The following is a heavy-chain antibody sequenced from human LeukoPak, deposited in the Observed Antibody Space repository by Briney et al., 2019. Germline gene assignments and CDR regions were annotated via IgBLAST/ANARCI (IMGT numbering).Heavy chain of an antibody. D-gene: IGHD3-10*01. Sequence: GGSLRLSCAASGFSFSNAWMNWVRQAPGRGLEWVSYIDRSSSTIYTADSVRGRFTISRDNAEDSLYLQMSSLRDEDTAVYYCARAPMIRGVITAFDQWGQGTLVTVSS. CDR3: ARAPMIRGVITAFDQ. V-gene: IGHV3-48*02. CDR1: GFSFSNAW. J-gene: IGHJ4*02. CDR2: IDRSSSTI.